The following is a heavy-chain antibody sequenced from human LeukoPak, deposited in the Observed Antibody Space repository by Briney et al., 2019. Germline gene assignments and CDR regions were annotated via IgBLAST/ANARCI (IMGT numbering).Heavy chain of an antibody. CDR2: IIPIFGTA. V-gene: IGHV1-69*13. J-gene: IGHJ5*02. Sequence: SVKVSCKASGGTFSSYAISWVRQAPGQGLEWMGGIIPIFGTANYAQKFQGRDTITADESTSTAYMELSSLRSEDTAVYYCASRELYYYGSGAQFDPWGQGTLVTVSS. D-gene: IGHD3-10*01. CDR3: ASRELYYYGSGAQFDP. CDR1: GGTFSSYA.